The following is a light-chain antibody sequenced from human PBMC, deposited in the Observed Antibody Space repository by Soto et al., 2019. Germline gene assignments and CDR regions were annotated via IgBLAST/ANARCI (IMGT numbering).Light chain of an antibody. CDR1: QTIYSN. CDR2: RAT. J-gene: IGKJ1*01. Sequence: IMMTQSPATLSVSLGERATLSCRAGQTIYSNVAWYQQRPGQAPRLLITRATTRATGVPARFSGSGSGTESTLTSSSRQSEDFAAYYSKREQESWTCGQGTQVES. V-gene: IGKV3-15*01. CDR3: KREQESWT.